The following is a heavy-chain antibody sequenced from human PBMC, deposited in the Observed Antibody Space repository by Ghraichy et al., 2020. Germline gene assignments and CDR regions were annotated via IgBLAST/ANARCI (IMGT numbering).Heavy chain of an antibody. CDR2: ISANNGDT. CDR1: GYTFTTYG. D-gene: IGHD3-3*02. Sequence: ASVKVSCKASGYTFTTYGITWVRQVPGQGLEWVGWISANNGDTNYAQNLQGRVTLTTDPSTSTAYMELRSLISDDTAVYYCARSISLAVYPYYFDYWGQGTLVTVSS. J-gene: IGHJ4*02. CDR3: ARSISLAVYPYYFDY. V-gene: IGHV1-18*01.